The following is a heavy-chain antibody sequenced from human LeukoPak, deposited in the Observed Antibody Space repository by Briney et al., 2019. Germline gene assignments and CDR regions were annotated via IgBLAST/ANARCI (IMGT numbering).Heavy chain of an antibody. CDR3: AASSHSGSYRAY. Sequence: PAETLSLTCSVSGVSISYYYWSWIRQPPGKGLEWIGYSHDSGESNYNPSLQSRVIKSKSTSKNQFSLKLKSVAAADTAVYYCAASSHSGSYRAYWGQGTPVTASS. V-gene: IGHV4-59*08. CDR1: GVSISYYY. CDR2: SHDSGES. D-gene: IGHD3-10*01. J-gene: IGHJ4*02.